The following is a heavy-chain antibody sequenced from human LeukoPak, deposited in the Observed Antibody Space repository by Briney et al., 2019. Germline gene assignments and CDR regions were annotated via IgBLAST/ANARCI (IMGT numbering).Heavy chain of an antibody. V-gene: IGHV1-69*13. CDR2: IIPIFGTA. CDR3: ACTRMVRGVIITNYYYGMDV. CDR1: GYTFTSYG. Sequence: GASVKVSCKASGYTFTSYGISWVRQAPGQGLEWMGGIIPIFGTANYAQKFQGRVTITADESTSTAYMELSSLRSGDTAVYYCACTRMVRGVIITNYYYGMDVWGKGTTVTVSS. J-gene: IGHJ6*04. D-gene: IGHD3-10*01.